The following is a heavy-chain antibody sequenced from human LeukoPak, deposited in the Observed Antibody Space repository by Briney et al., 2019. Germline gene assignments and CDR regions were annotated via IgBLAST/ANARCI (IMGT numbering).Heavy chain of an antibody. D-gene: IGHD4-17*01. CDR2: IYPGDSDT. CDR3: ARQGYGDYLEY. Sequence: GESLKIPCKGSGYSFTTYWIAWVRQMPGKGLEWMGIIYPGDSDTRYSPSFQGQVTISADKSISTAYLQWSSLKASDTAIYYCARQGYGDYLEYWGQGTLVTVSS. V-gene: IGHV5-51*01. CDR1: GYSFTTYW. J-gene: IGHJ4*02.